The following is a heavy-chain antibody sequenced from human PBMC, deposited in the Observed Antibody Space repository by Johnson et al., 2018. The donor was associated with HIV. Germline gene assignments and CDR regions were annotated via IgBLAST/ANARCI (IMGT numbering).Heavy chain of an antibody. CDR2: ISYDGSNK. D-gene: IGHD2-2*01. V-gene: IGHV3-30*04. CDR3: ASDLYHDAVDS. J-gene: IGHJ3*02. Sequence: VQLVESGGGVVQPGRSLRLSCAASGFTFSSYAMHWVRQAPGKGLEWVAAISYDGSNKYYADSVKGRFTISRDNSKNTLYLQMNSLRAEDTAVYYCASDLYHDAVDSWCRGTMVTVSS. CDR1: GFTFSSYA.